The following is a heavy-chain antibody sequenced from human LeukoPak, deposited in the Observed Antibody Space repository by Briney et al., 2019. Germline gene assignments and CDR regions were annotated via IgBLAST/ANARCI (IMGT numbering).Heavy chain of an antibody. J-gene: IGHJ3*02. V-gene: IGHV4-4*08. CDR2: IYSSETT. Sequence: SETLSLTCTVSGGSITGYHWSWIRQPPGKGLEWIAYIYSSETTNYKPSLKSRVAISADTSKNQFSLKLTSVTAADTAIHYCARRNDFDIWGQGTMVTVSS. CDR1: GGSITGYH. CDR3: ARRNDFDI.